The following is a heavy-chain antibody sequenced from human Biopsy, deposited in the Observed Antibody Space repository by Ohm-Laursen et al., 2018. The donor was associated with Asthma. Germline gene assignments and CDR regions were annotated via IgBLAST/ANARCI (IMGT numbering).Heavy chain of an antibody. CDR1: GDSIDSGDYS. J-gene: IGHJ4*02. V-gene: IGHV4-30-2*06. Sequence: TLSLTCGVSGDSIDSGDYSWTWIRQSPGVGLEWIGYIYRNGATYYNPTLKNRVTISIDRSKNQFSLRLRSVTAADTAVYYCARGWNCGGDCYSLDYWGRGTLVTVSS. D-gene: IGHD2-21*02. CDR3: ARGWNCGGDCYSLDY. CDR2: IYRNGAT.